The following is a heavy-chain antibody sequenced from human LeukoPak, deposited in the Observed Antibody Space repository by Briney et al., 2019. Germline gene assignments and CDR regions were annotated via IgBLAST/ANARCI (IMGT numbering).Heavy chain of an antibody. CDR3: ASFGISWGSAY. J-gene: IGHJ4*02. D-gene: IGHD7-27*01. Sequence: GGSLRLSCEASGFSLSRHWMHWVRHAPGKGLVWVSRISDDGSYTANVDSVEGRFITSRDNVRNTLYLHMNGLRAEDTAVYYCASFGISWGSAYWGQGTLVTVSS. CDR1: GFSLSRHW. CDR2: ISDDGSYT. V-gene: IGHV3-74*03.